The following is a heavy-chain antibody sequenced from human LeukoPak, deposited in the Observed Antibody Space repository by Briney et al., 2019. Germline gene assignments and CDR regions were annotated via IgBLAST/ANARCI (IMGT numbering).Heavy chain of an antibody. CDR2: IYSGGST. CDR1: GFTVSSNY. J-gene: IGHJ4*02. CDR3: AKDRGYYYGSGNYSSYFDY. Sequence: GGSQRLSCAASGFTVSSNYMSWVRQAPGKGLEWVSVIYSGGSTYYADSVKGRFTISRDNSKNTLYLQMNSLRAEDTAVYYCAKDRGYYYGSGNYSSYFDYWGQGTLVTVSS. D-gene: IGHD3-10*01. V-gene: IGHV3-53*05.